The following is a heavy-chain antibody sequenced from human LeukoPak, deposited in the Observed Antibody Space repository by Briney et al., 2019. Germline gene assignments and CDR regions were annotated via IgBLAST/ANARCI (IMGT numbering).Heavy chain of an antibody. Sequence: PGGSLRLSCVASGFTFSTNWMHWVRQAPGKGLVWVSHISSDGNSTNYADSVKGRFTISRDNAKNTLYLQMNSLRAEDTAVYYCARLGYCSGGSCSPYGMDVWGQGTTVTVSS. J-gene: IGHJ6*02. CDR2: ISSDGNST. CDR1: GFTFSTNW. V-gene: IGHV3-74*01. CDR3: ARLGYCSGGSCSPYGMDV. D-gene: IGHD2-15*01.